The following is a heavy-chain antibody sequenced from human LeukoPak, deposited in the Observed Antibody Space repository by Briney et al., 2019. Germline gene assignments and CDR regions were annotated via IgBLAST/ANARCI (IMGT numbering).Heavy chain of an antibody. CDR2: ISYDGSYK. CDR3: ASPYLGDYGGYFHH. V-gene: IGHV3-30*03. J-gene: IGHJ1*01. D-gene: IGHD4-17*01. CDR1: GFTFSNYG. Sequence: GRSLRLSCAASGFTFSNYGMHWVRQAPGKGLEWVALISYDGSYKYYADSVKGRFTISRDNSKNTLYLQMNSLRAEDTAVYYCASPYLGDYGGYFHHWGQGTLVTVSS.